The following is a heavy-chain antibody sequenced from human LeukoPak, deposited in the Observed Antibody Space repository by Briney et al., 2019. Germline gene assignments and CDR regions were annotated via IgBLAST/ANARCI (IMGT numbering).Heavy chain of an antibody. V-gene: IGHV4-61*02. D-gene: IGHD2-15*01. J-gene: IGHJ4*02. CDR2: IYTSGST. Sequence: PSETLSLTCTVSGGSISSSSYYWSWIRQPAGTGLEWIGRIYTSGSTNYNPSLKSRVTMSVDTSKNQFSLKLSSVTAADTAVYYCARFEVAKGFDYWGQGTLVTVSS. CDR3: ARFEVAKGFDY. CDR1: GGSISSSSYY.